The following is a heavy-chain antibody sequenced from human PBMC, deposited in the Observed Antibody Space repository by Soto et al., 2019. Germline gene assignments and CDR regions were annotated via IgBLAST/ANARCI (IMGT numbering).Heavy chain of an antibody. J-gene: IGHJ4*02. CDR2: ITNSGDST. Sequence: EVQLLGSGGGLVQPGGSLRLSCAASGFTFSSYAMNWVRQAPGKGLEWVSAITNSGDSTYYADSVKGRFTISRDNSENTLYLQMNGLRAEDTAVYYCARRSKYNSGPFDYWGQGTLVTVSS. V-gene: IGHV3-23*01. CDR1: GFTFSSYA. CDR3: ARRSKYNSGPFDY. D-gene: IGHD6-19*01.